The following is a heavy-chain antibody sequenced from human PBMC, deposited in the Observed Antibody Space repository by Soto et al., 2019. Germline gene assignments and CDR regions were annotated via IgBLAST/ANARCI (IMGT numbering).Heavy chain of an antibody. CDR3: ARDRAIVVVPAANRWFDP. CDR1: GFTFSSYA. CDR2: ISYDGSNK. V-gene: IGHV3-30-3*01. J-gene: IGHJ5*02. D-gene: IGHD2-2*01. Sequence: PGGSVRLSCAASGFTFSSYAMHWVRQAPGKGLEWVAVISYDGSNKYYADSVKGRFTISRDNSKNTLYLQMNSLRAEDTAVYYCARDRAIVVVPAANRWFDPWGQGTLVTVSS.